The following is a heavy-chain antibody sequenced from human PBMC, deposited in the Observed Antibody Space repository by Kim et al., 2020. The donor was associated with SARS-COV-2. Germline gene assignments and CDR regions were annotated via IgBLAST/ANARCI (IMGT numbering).Heavy chain of an antibody. CDR1: GYTFTSYG. D-gene: IGHD2-2*01. CDR2: ISAYNGNT. CDR3: ARDTDIVVVPAAIGFDP. J-gene: IGHJ5*02. V-gene: IGHV1-18*01. Sequence: ASVKVSCKASGYTFTSYGISWVRQAPGQGLEWMGWISAYNGNTNYAQKLQGRVTMTTDTSTSTAYMELRSLRSDDTAVYYCARDTDIVVVPAAIGFDPWGQGTLVTVSS.